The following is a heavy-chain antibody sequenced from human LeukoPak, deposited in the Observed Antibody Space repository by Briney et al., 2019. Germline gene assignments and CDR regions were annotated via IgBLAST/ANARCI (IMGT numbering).Heavy chain of an antibody. J-gene: IGHJ4*02. CDR3: ARTYCGGDCYPKDY. V-gene: IGHV1-2*02. Sequence: ASVKVSCKASGYTFTGYYMHWVRQAPGQGLEWMGWINPNSGGTNYAQKFQGRVTMTRDTSISTAYMELSRLRSDDTAVYYRARTYCGGDCYPKDYWGQGTLVTVSS. CDR1: GYTFTGYY. CDR2: INPNSGGT. D-gene: IGHD2-21*02.